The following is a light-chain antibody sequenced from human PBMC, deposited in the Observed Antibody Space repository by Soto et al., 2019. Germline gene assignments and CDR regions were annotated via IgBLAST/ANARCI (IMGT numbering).Light chain of an antibody. CDR3: QQYGISPPWT. CDR1: QSVTSTY. J-gene: IGKJ1*01. V-gene: IGKV3-20*01. CDR2: GAS. Sequence: EIVLTQSPGTLSLSPGERATLSCRASQSVTSTYLAWYQQNPGQAPRLLIYGASNRATGIPDRFSGSGSGTDFTLTISRLEPEDFALYYCQQYGISPPWTFGQGTKVEIK.